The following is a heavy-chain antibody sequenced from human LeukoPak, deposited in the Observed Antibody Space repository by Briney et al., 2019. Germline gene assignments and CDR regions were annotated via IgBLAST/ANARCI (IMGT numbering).Heavy chain of an antibody. J-gene: IGHJ4*02. Sequence: GGSLRLSCGASGFTFSSYCMHSVRQAPGKGLEWVAFIRYDGSNKYYADSVKGRFTISRDNSKNTLNLQMNSLRAEDTAVYYCAKGRSFWAPPPLEYWGQGTLVTVSS. D-gene: IGHD3-16*01. CDR3: AKGRSFWAPPPLEY. CDR1: GFTFSSYC. V-gene: IGHV3-30*02. CDR2: IRYDGSNK.